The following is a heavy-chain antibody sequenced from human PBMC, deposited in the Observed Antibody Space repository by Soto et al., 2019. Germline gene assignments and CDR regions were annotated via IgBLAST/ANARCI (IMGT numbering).Heavy chain of an antibody. Sequence: EVQLLESGGALVQPGGSLRLSCAASGFTFSSFAMSWVRQAPGKGLEWVSTISGSGGSTFYADSVKGRFTISRDNSKHTLFLQMNSLRAVYTAVYYCAKEGLGWGQGTLVTVSS. CDR1: GFTFSSFA. CDR2: ISGSGGST. CDR3: AKEGLG. V-gene: IGHV3-23*01. J-gene: IGHJ4*02.